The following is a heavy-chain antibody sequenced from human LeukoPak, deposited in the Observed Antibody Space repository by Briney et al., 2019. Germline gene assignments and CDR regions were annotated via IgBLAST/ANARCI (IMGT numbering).Heavy chain of an antibody. CDR1: GGSFSGYY. CDR3: ARELQSHPDFDL. J-gene: IGHJ2*01. CDR2: INHSGST. Sequence: PSETLSLTCAVYGGSFSGYYWSWIRQPPGKGLEWIGEINHSGSTNYNPSLKSRVTISVDTSKNQFSLKLSSVTAADTAVYYCARELQSHPDFDLWAVAPWSLSPQ. V-gene: IGHV4-34*01. D-gene: IGHD1-26*01.